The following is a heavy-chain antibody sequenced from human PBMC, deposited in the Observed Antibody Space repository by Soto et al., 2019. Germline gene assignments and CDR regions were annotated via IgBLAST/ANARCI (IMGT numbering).Heavy chain of an antibody. Sequence: EVHLVESGGGLVKPGGSLRLSCAASGFTFNSYSVNWVRQAXXXGLEWVSSISSGSYYIDFADSVKGRFTISRDDVTNSVSXXXXXXXXXXXXXXXXXXXXXXXXXXXXGQGTMVTVSS. J-gene: IGHJ3*01. CDR2: ISSGSYYI. V-gene: IGHV3-21*01. CDR3: XXXXXXXXXXX. CDR1: GFTFNSYS.